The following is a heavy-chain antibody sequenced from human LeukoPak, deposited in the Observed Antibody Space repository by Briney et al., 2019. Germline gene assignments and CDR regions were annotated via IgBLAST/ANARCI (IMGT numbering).Heavy chain of an antibody. CDR1: GYTFTSYD. V-gene: IGHV1-8*01. CDR3: AKDTVLLWFGEKISSSYFDY. CDR2: MNPNSGNT. Sequence: ASVKVSCKASGYTFTSYDINWVRQATGQGLAWMGWMNPNSGNTGYAQKFQGRVAMTRNTSISTAYMELSSLRAEDTAVYYCAKDTVLLWFGEKISSSYFDYWGQGTLVTVSS. D-gene: IGHD3-10*01. J-gene: IGHJ4*02.